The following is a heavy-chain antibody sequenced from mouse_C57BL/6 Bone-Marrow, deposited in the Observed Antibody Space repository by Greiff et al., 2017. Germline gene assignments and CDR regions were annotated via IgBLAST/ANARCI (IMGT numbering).Heavy chain of an antibody. J-gene: IGHJ2*01. D-gene: IGHD1-1*01. CDR1: GYTFTSYW. V-gene: IGHV1-69*01. Sequence: VQLQQPGAELVMPGASVKLSCKASGYTFTSYWMHWVKQRPGQGLEWIGEIDPSDSYTNYNQKFKGKATLTVDKSSSTAYMQLSSLTSEDSAVXYCARKGHYGSPFDYWGQGTTLTVSS. CDR2: IDPSDSYT. CDR3: ARKGHYGSPFDY.